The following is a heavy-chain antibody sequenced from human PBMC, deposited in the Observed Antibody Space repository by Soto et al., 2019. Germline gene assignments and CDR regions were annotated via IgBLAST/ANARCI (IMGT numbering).Heavy chain of an antibody. V-gene: IGHV3-74*01. CDR2: INNDGSRT. Sequence: EVQVVESGGALVQPGGSLRLSCAASGFTFSNYWMHWVRQVPGEGLGWVSSINNDGSRTWYADSVRGRIAMSRDNARNLVYLQMNSLRDEDTAVYYCGTTFEYWGQGALVTVSS. CDR1: GFTFSNYW. J-gene: IGHJ4*02. D-gene: IGHD1-26*01. CDR3: GTTFEY.